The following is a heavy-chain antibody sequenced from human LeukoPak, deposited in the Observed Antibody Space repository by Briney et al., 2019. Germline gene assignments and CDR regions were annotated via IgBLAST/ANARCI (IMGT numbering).Heavy chain of an antibody. D-gene: IGHD5-18*01. Sequence: AASVKVSCKASGGTFSSYAISWVRQAPGQGLEWMGGIIPIFGTANYAQKFQGRVTITADESTSTAYMELSSLRSEDTAVYYCARIYSPRDYYFDYWGQGTLVTVSS. CDR2: IIPIFGTA. CDR3: ARIYSPRDYYFDY. J-gene: IGHJ4*02. V-gene: IGHV1-69*13. CDR1: GGTFSSYA.